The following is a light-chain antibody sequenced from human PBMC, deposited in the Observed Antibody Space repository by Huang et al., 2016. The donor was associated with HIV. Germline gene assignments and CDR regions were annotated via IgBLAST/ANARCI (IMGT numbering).Light chain of an antibody. J-gene: IGKJ2*01. V-gene: IGKV4-1*01. Sequence: DIVLNQSPDSLSVSLGERATINCKSSQSVFYNSNNKNYLAWYQQKPGQPPKLLIFWASTRESGVPDRFTGGGSGTDFTLTIRSLQAEDVAVYYCQQYFNSPRTCGQGTKLEI. CDR2: WAS. CDR1: QSVFYNSNNKNY. CDR3: QQYFNSPRT.